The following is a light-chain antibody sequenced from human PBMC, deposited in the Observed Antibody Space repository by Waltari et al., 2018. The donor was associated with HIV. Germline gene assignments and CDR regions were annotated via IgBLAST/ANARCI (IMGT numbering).Light chain of an antibody. Sequence: QSVLTQPPSASGTPGQRVTIPCSGSSSNIGSNSVYWYQQLPGTAPKRLIYRNNQRPSGVPDRFSGSKSGTSASLAISGLRSEDEAHYYCAAWGDSPSGVVFGGGTKLTVL. J-gene: IGLJ3*02. CDR3: AAWGDSPSGVV. V-gene: IGLV1-47*01. CDR2: RNN. CDR1: SSNIGSNS.